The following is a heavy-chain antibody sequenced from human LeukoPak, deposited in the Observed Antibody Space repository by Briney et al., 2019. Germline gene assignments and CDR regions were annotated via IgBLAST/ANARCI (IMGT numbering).Heavy chain of an antibody. CDR1: GFTFSSYA. J-gene: IGHJ4*02. D-gene: IGHD5-12*01. CDR3: AKSMNSGYDQAFDY. CDR2: ISGSGGST. Sequence: HTGGSLRLSCAASGFTFSSYAMSWVRQAPGKGLEWVSAISGSGGSTYYADSVKGRFTISRDNAKNSLYLQMNSLRAEDTALYYCAKSMNSGYDQAFDYWGQGTLVTVSS. V-gene: IGHV3-23*01.